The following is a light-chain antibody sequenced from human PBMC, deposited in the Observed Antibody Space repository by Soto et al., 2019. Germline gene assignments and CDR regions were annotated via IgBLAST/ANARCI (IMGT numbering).Light chain of an antibody. J-gene: IGKJ4*01. CDR3: QKYDSAPALT. V-gene: IGKV1-27*01. CDR1: QGNSNF. Sequence: DIQMTQSPSSLSASIGDRVTISCRASQGNSNFLAWYQHKPGKAPKLLIYATSTLQSGVPSRFSGSGSGADFTLTISSLQPEDVAIYYCQKYDSAPALTFGGGTKVDIK. CDR2: ATS.